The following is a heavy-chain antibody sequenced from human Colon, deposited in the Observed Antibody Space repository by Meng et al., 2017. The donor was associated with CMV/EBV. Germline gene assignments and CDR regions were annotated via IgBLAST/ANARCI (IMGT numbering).Heavy chain of an antibody. CDR3: AREDIVVVPAADYYYGMDV. CDR2: ISYDGSNK. CDR1: GFTFSSYA. D-gene: IGHD2-2*01. V-gene: IGHV3-30*04. J-gene: IGHJ6*02. Sequence: GESLKISCAASGFTFSSYAMHWVRQAPGKRLEWVAVISYDGSNKYYADSVKGRFTISRDNSKNTLYLQMNSLRAEDTAVYYCAREDIVVVPAADYYYGMDVWGQGTTVTVSS.